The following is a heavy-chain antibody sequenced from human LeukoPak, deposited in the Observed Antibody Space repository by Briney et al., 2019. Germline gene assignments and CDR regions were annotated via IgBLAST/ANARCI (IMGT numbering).Heavy chain of an antibody. CDR2: ISGDGGST. V-gene: IGHV3-43*02. D-gene: IGHD3-9*01. CDR1: GFTFDDYA. Sequence: GGSPRLSCAASGFTFDDYAMHWVRQAPGKGLEWVSLISGDGGSTYYADSVKGRFTISRDNSKNSLYLQMNSLRTEDTALYYCAKDQDVLRYFDWLFSDDVAFDIWGQGTMVTVSS. CDR3: AKDQDVLRYFDWLFSDDVAFDI. J-gene: IGHJ3*02.